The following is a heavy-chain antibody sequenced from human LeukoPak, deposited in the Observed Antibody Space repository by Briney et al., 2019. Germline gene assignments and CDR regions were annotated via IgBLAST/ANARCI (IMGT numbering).Heavy chain of an antibody. CDR3: ARVLSSGYDLFY. Sequence: AXXKVSCKASGYTFTGYYMHWVRQAPGQGLEWMGRINPNSGGTNYAQKFQGRVTMTRDTSISTAYMELSRLRSDDTAVYYCARVLSSGYDLFYWGQGTLVTVSS. D-gene: IGHD5-12*01. CDR1: GYTFTGYY. V-gene: IGHV1-2*06. CDR2: INPNSGGT. J-gene: IGHJ4*02.